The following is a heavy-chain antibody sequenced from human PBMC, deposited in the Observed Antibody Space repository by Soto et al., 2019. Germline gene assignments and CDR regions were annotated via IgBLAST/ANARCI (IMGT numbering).Heavy chain of an antibody. V-gene: IGHV4-59*08. CDR3: ARTIYYYYYYMDV. CDR2: IYYSGST. D-gene: IGHD3-9*01. CDR1: GGSISSYY. J-gene: IGHJ6*03. Sequence: SETLSLTCTVSGGSISSYYWSWIRQSPGKGLEWIGYIYYSGSTNYNPSLKSRVTISVDTSKNQFSLKLSSVTAADTAVYYCARTIYYYYYYMDVWGKGTTVTVSS.